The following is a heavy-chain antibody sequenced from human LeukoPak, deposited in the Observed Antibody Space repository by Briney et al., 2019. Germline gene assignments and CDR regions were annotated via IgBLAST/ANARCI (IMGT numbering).Heavy chain of an antibody. CDR3: ARGTVTAPDY. J-gene: IGHJ4*02. V-gene: IGHV3-23*01. Sequence: QPGGPLRLSCAASGFTFSNYAMSRVRQAPGKGLEWVSAISGSGGNTYYADSVKGRFTISRDNSKNTLYLQMNRLRPEDTAVYYCARGTVTAPDYWGQGTLVTVSS. D-gene: IGHD2-21*02. CDR1: GFTFSNYA. CDR2: ISGSGGNT.